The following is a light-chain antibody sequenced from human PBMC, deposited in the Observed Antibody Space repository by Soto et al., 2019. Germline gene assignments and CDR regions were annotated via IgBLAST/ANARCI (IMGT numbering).Light chain of an antibody. J-gene: IGKJ5*01. Sequence: DIQMTQSPSTLSASVGDRVTITCRASQSISSWLAWYQQKPGKAPNLLIYKASTLESGVPSRFSGSGSGTELTLTISSLQPEDCETYYGQQANSFPLTFGQGTRLEIK. CDR3: QQANSFPLT. V-gene: IGKV1-5*03. CDR2: KAS. CDR1: QSISSW.